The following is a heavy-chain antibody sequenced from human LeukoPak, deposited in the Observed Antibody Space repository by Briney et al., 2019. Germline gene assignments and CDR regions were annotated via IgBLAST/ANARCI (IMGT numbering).Heavy chain of an antibody. J-gene: IGHJ4*02. CDR2: IYSGGST. Sequence: SGGSLRLSCAASGFTVSSNYMSWVRQAPGKGLEWVSVIYSGGSTYYADSVKGRFTISRDNSKNTLYLQMNSLRAEDTAVYYCARLAVADPFDYWGQGTLVTVSS. CDR1: GFTVSSNY. D-gene: IGHD6-19*01. CDR3: ARLAVADPFDY. V-gene: IGHV3-53*01.